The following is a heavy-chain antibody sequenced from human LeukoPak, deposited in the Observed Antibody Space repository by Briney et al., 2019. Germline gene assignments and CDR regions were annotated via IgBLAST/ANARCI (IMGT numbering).Heavy chain of an antibody. V-gene: IGHV4-59*01. D-gene: IGHD6-13*01. CDR2: IYYSGST. Sequence: SETLSLTCTVSGGSISSYYWSWIRQPPGKGLEWIGYIYYSGSTNYNPSLKSRVTISVDTSKNQFSLKLSSVTAADTAVYYCATGGDSSSWYVGGYWGQGTLVTVSS. CDR3: ATGGDSSSWYVGGY. CDR1: GGSISSYY. J-gene: IGHJ4*02.